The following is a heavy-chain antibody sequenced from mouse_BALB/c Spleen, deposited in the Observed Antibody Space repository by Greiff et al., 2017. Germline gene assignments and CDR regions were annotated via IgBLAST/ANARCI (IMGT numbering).Heavy chain of an antibody. D-gene: IGHD4-1*01. Sequence: EVKLQESGGGLVKPGGSLKLSCAASGFTFSSCAMSWVRQTPEKRLEWVASIRSGGSTYYPDSVKGRFTISRDNARNSLYLQMSSLRSEDTAMYYCANWDYWGQGTTLTVSS. V-gene: IGHV5-6-5*01. CDR3: ANWDY. CDR1: GFTFSSCA. CDR2: IRSGGST. J-gene: IGHJ2*01.